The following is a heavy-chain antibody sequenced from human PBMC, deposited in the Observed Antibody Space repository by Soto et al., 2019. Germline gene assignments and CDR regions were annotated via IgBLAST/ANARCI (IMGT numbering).Heavy chain of an antibody. CDR1: GFTFWSYW. V-gene: IGHV3-7*01. CDR3: ACHAGRATRSDH. J-gene: IGHJ4*02. Sequence: EVQLVESGGGLVKPGWSLRLSCGASGFTFWSYWMNWVRQAPGKGLEGVANIKQDGSEKYYVGSVKGRFTIARDNAENSLYVQMNSLTAEDTAVYYWACHAGRATRSDHWGQGTLVIVSS. D-gene: IGHD3-16*01. CDR2: IKQDGSEK.